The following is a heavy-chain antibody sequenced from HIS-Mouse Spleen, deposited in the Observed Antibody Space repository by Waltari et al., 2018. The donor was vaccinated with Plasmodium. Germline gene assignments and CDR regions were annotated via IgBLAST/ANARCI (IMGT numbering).Heavy chain of an antibody. V-gene: IGHV4-39*01. CDR1: GGSISSSSYY. D-gene: IGHD3-3*01. J-gene: IGHJ4*02. CDR3: ARQVAYYDFWSGYSRGYYFDY. CDR2: IYYSGST. Sequence: QLQLQESGPGLVKPSETLSLTCTVSGGSISSSSYYWGWIRQPPGTGQEWIGSIYYSGSTYYNPTLKSRVTRSVDTSKNQFSLKLRSVTAADTAVYYCARQVAYYDFWSGYSRGYYFDYWGQGTLVTVSS.